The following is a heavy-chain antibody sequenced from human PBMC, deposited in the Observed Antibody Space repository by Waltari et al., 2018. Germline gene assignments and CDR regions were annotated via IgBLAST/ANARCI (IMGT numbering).Heavy chain of an antibody. CDR3: ARDKSVAVAGPYYYYYGMDV. D-gene: IGHD6-19*01. V-gene: IGHV1-69*01. Sequence: QVQLVQSGAEVKKPGSSVKVSCKASGGTFSSYAISWVRQAPGQGLEWMGGIIPIFGTANYAQKFQGRVTITADESTSTAYMELSSLRSEDTAVYYCARDKSVAVAGPYYYYYGMDVWGQGTTVTVSS. J-gene: IGHJ6*02. CDR2: IIPIFGTA. CDR1: GGTFSSYA.